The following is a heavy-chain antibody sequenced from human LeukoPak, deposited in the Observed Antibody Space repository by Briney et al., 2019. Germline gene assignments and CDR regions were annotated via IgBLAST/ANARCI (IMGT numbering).Heavy chain of an antibody. D-gene: IGHD1-26*01. CDR3: ARGMWEDY. J-gene: IGHJ4*02. CDR1: GFTFSSYG. Sequence: GVSLRLSCAASGFTFSSYGMHWVRQAPGKGLEWVAVISYDGSNKYYADSVKGRFTISRDKSKNMLYLQMNSLRVEDTAVYYCARGMWEDYWGQGTLVTVSS. CDR2: ISYDGSNK. V-gene: IGHV3-30*03.